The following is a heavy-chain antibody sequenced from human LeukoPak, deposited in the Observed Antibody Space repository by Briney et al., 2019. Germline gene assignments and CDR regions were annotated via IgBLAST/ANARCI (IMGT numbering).Heavy chain of an antibody. D-gene: IGHD3-22*01. CDR1: GFTFSSYW. CDR2: IKQDGSEK. J-gene: IGHJ4*02. V-gene: IGHV3-7*01. Sequence: GGSLRLSCAASGFTFSSYWMSWVRQAPGKGLEWVANIKQDGSEKYYVDSVKGRFTISRDNAKNSLYLQMNSLRAEDTAVYYCARDQPYYYDSSGQFFDYWGQGTLVTVSS. CDR3: ARDQPYYYDSSGQFFDY.